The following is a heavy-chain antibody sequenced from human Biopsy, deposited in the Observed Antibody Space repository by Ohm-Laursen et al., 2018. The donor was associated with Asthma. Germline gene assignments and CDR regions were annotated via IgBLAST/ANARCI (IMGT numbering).Heavy chain of an antibody. CDR2: ISYTGST. Sequence: SQTLSLTCTVSGGSLSSSSYDWSWIRQPPGKGLEWIGSISYTGSTSYNASLKSRVTISVDTSKNQFSLNLNSVTAADTALYYCARHWNWGSFFDFWGQGSLVTVSS. CDR3: ARHWNWGSFFDF. V-gene: IGHV4-39*01. D-gene: IGHD7-27*01. J-gene: IGHJ4*02. CDR1: GGSLSSSSYD.